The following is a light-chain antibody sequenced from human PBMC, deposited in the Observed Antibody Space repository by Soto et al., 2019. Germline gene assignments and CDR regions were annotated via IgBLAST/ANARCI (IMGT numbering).Light chain of an antibody. V-gene: IGKV3-20*01. J-gene: IGKJ5*01. CDR2: GAS. Sequence: EIGMTQSPATLSVSPGERVTLSCRARQSVGSNLAWYQQKPGQAPRLLIYGASSRATGIPDRFSGSGSGTDFTLTISSLEPEDFAVYYCQQYGSSYTFGQGTRLEIK. CDR1: QSVGSN. CDR3: QQYGSSYT.